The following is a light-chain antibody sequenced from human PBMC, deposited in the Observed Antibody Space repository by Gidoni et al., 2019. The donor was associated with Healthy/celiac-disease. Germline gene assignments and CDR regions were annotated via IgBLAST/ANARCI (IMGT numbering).Light chain of an antibody. CDR3: QQYTNWPRT. Sequence: EIVMTQSPATLSVSPGERATLSCRASQSVSSNLAWYQQKPGQAPRLLIYGASTRATGIPARFSGSGSGTEFTLTISSLQSEDFAVYYCQQYTNWPRTFXXXTKVEIK. J-gene: IGKJ1*01. V-gene: IGKV3-15*01. CDR1: QSVSSN. CDR2: GAS.